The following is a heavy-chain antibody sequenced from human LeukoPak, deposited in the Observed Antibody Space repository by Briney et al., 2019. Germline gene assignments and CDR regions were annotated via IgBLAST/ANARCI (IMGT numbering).Heavy chain of an antibody. D-gene: IGHD2-21*02. Sequence: TSSETLSLTCAVYGGSFSGYYWSWIRQPPGKGLEWIGEINHSGSTNYNPSLKSRVTISVDTSKNQFSLKLSSVTAADTAVYYCARLLVTAEYYFDYWGQGALVTVSS. J-gene: IGHJ4*02. CDR1: GGSFSGYY. V-gene: IGHV4-34*01. CDR2: INHSGST. CDR3: ARLLVTAEYYFDY.